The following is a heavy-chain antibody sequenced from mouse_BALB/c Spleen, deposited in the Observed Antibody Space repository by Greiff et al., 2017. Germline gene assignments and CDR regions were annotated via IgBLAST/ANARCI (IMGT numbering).Heavy chain of an antibody. V-gene: IGHV14-3*02. CDR1: GFNIKDTY. D-gene: IGHD1-2*01. J-gene: IGHJ3*01. CDR3: ARSTTATWFAY. Sequence: DVQLVESGAELVKPGASVKLSCTASGFNIKDTYMHWVKQRPEQGLEWIGRIDPANGNTKYDPKFQGKATITADTSSNTAYLQLSSLTSEDTAVYYCARSTTATWFAYWGQGTLVTVSA. CDR2: IDPANGNT.